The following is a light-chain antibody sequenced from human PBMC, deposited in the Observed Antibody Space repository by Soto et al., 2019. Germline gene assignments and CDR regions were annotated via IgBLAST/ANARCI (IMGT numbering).Light chain of an antibody. CDR1: QDIRKD. Sequence: IQMTQSPSSLSASVGDRVTITCRASQDIRKDLAWYQQKPGKAPQILVYGASTLQTGVASRFSGSRSGPDFTLTISSLQPEDFATYYCQQSYSSPPTFGQGTKVDIK. J-gene: IGKJ1*01. V-gene: IGKV1-39*01. CDR3: QQSYSSPPT. CDR2: GAS.